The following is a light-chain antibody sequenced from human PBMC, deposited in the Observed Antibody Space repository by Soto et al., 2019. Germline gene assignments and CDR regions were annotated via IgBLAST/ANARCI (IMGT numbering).Light chain of an antibody. CDR1: SGDVGAYDY. V-gene: IGLV2-14*03. J-gene: IGLJ3*02. CDR3: SSYTSSSTVV. CDR2: DVN. Sequence: QSALTQPASVSGSPGQSITISCTGTSGDVGAYDYVSWYQHHPGKAPRLMIFDVNDRPSGVSNRFSGSKSGNTASLTISGLQAEDEADYYCSSYTSSSTVVFGGGTKVIVL.